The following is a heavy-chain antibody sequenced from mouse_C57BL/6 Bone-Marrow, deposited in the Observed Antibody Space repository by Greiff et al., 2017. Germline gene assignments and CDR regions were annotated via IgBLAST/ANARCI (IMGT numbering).Heavy chain of an antibody. CDR1: GYTFTSYG. CDR2: IYPRSGNT. J-gene: IGHJ3*01. D-gene: IGHD3-2*02. V-gene: IGHV1-81*01. CDR3: ARSPTAQAPWFAY. Sequence: VQLQQSGAELARPGASVKLSCKASGYTFTSYGISWVKQRTGQGLEWIGEIYPRSGNTYYNEKFKGKATLTADKSSSTAYMELRSLTSEDSAVYFCARSPTAQAPWFAYWGQGTLVTVSA.